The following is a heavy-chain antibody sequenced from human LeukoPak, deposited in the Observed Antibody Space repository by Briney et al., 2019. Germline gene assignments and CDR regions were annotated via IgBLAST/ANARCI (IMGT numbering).Heavy chain of an antibody. V-gene: IGHV5-51*01. CDR1: GYSFTSYW. Sequence: GESLKISCKGSGYSFTSYWIGWVRQMPGKGLEWMGIIYPGDSDTRYSPSFQGQVTISADKSISTAYLQWSSLKASDTAMYYCARPVAGGNPWDYFDYWGQGTLVTVSS. CDR2: IYPGDSDT. CDR3: ARPVAGGNPWDYFDY. D-gene: IGHD4-23*01. J-gene: IGHJ4*02.